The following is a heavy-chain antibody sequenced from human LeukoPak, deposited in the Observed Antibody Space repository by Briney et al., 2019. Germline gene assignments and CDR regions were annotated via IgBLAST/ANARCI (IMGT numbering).Heavy chain of an antibody. CDR3: ARETLSGYDGNDAFDI. CDR1: GYSISSGDY. D-gene: IGHD5-12*01. J-gene: IGHJ3*02. Sequence: PSETLSLTCAVSGYSISSGDYWGWIRQPPGKGLEWIGSIYHSGSTYYNPSLKSRVTISVDTSKNQFSLKLSSVTAADTAVYYCARETLSGYDGNDAFDIWGQGTMVSVSS. CDR2: IYHSGST. V-gene: IGHV4-38-2*02.